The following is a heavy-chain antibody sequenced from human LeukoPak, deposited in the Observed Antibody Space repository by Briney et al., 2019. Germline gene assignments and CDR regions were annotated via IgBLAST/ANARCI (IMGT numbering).Heavy chain of an antibody. Sequence: ASVKVSCTASGYTFTGYYMHWVRQAPGQGLEWMGIINPGDGSTTYAQKFQGRVTMTRDTSTNTVYMELSSLRSEDTAVYYCARGGLYSSGWDLQGYWGQGTLVTVSS. J-gene: IGHJ4*02. D-gene: IGHD6-19*01. CDR3: ARGGLYSSGWDLQGY. CDR2: INPGDGST. CDR1: GYTFTGYY. V-gene: IGHV1-46*01.